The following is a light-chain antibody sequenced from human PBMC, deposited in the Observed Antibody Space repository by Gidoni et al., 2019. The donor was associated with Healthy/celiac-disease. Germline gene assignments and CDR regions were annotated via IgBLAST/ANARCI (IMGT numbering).Light chain of an antibody. V-gene: IGKV1-39*01. Sequence: DIKMTQSPSSLSASVGDRVTITCRASQSISSYLNWYQQKPGKAPKLLIYAASSLQSGVPSRFSGSGSATDFTLTISSLQPEDFATYYCQQSYSTPFTFGPGAKVDIK. CDR2: AAS. CDR3: QQSYSTPFT. CDR1: QSISSY. J-gene: IGKJ3*01.